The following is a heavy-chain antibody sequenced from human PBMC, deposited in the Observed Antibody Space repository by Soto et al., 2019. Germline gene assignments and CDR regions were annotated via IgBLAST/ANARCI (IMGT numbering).Heavy chain of an antibody. Sequence: EVQLVESGGGLVKPGGSLRLSCAASGFTFSSYSMNWVRQAPGKGLEWVSSISSSSSYRDYADSVKGRFTISRDNAKNSLYLQMNSLRAEDTAVYYCARGXXYYDSSGYDKWDAFDIWGQGTMVTVSS. J-gene: IGHJ3*02. CDR1: GFTFSSYS. V-gene: IGHV3-21*01. CDR2: ISSSSSYR. D-gene: IGHD3-22*01. CDR3: ARGXXYYDSSGYDKWDAFDI.